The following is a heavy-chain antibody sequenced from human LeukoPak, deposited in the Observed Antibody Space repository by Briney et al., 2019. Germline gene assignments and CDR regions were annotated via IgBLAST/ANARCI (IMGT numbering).Heavy chain of an antibody. Sequence: GGSLRLSCAASGFTFNSYAMNWVRQAPGKGLEWVSTFKTKYSQVYYAESVRGRFTISTDNSEKTVYLQMNSLRAEDTALYYCARSVPDYTRFDYWGQGALVTVSS. CDR1: GFTFNSYA. J-gene: IGHJ4*02. V-gene: IGHV3-23*05. D-gene: IGHD4-11*01. CDR3: ARSVPDYTRFDY. CDR2: FKTKYSQV.